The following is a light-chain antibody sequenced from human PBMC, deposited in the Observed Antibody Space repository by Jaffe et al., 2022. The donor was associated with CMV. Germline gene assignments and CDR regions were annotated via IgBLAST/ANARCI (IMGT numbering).Light chain of an antibody. J-gene: IGLJ1*01. CDR3: HSPDRSGNRV. V-gene: IGLV3-19*01. CDR1: SLRTYY. CDR2: AKD. Sequence: SSDLTQDPVVSVALGQTVRLTCQGDSLRTYYASWYQQKPGQAPLLVIYAKDKRPSGIPDRFSGSRSGNTASLTITGAQAEDEADYYCHSPDRSGNRVFGTGTKVTVL.